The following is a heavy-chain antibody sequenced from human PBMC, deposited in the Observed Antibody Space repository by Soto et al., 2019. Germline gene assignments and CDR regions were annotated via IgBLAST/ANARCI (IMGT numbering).Heavy chain of an antibody. D-gene: IGHD3-10*01. CDR1: GGTFSSYA. CDR3: ARDDYGSTYYGMDV. Sequence: ASVKVSCKASGGTFSSYAISWVRQAPGQGLEWMGGIIPIFGTANYAQRFQGRVTITADKSTSTTYMELSSLRSEDTAVYYCARDDYGSTYYGMDVWGQGTTVTVSS. V-gene: IGHV1-69*06. J-gene: IGHJ6*02. CDR2: IIPIFGTA.